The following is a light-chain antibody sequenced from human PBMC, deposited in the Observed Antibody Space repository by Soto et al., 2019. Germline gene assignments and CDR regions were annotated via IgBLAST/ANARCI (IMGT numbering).Light chain of an antibody. Sequence: QAVVTQPPSASRTPGQRVTISCSGSSSDIGSNYVYWYQQLPGTAPKLLIYRNNQRPSGVPDRFSGSKSGTSASLAISGLRSEDEADYYCAAWDDSLSGVVFGGGTKLTV. CDR3: AAWDDSLSGVV. V-gene: IGLV1-47*01. J-gene: IGLJ2*01. CDR1: SSDIGSNY. CDR2: RNN.